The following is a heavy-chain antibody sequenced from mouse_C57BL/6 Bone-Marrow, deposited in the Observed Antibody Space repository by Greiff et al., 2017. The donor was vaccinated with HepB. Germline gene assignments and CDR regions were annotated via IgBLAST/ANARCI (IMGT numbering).Heavy chain of an antibody. V-gene: IGHV2-9-1*01. D-gene: IGHD1-1*01. CDR2: IWPGGGT. CDR3: ARKGLIYYGSSIPYYYAMDY. Sequence: VKLQESGPGLVAPSQSLSITCTVSGFSLTSYAISWVRQPPGKGLEWLGVIWPGGGTNYNSALKSRLSISKDNSKSQVFLKMNSLQTDDTARYYWARKGLIYYGSSIPYYYAMDYWGQGTSVTVSS. J-gene: IGHJ4*01. CDR1: GFSLTSYA.